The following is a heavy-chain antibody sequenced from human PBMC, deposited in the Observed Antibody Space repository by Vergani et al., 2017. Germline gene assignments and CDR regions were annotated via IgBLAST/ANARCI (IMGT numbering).Heavy chain of an antibody. J-gene: IGHJ4*02. V-gene: IGHV4-31*03. CDR2: ISSSGTT. D-gene: IGHD1-1*01. CDR1: GASISSGGYY. CDR3: SRRPTGTPRAYFQY. Sequence: QVQLQESGPGLVKPSQTLSLTCTVSGASISSGGYYWNWIRQFPGRGLEWIGYISSSGTTYYNPSLKSRISISGYTSRNQFSLNLTSVTAADTAVFYCSRRPTGTPRAYFQYWGQGILVTVSA.